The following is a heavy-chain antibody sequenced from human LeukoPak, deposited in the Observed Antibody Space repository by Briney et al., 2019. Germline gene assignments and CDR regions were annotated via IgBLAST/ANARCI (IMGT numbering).Heavy chain of an antibody. D-gene: IGHD5-24*01. CDR2: IFPDGHQE. CDR1: GFIFSSYH. J-gene: IGHJ4*02. Sequence: GGSLRLSCVASGFIFSSYHMSWVRQAPGKGLGCVAHIFPDGHQESCDASVRGRFTVSRDNAKNSVFLQMNSLRVEDTAIYYCARWRWQQSEFDLWGQGALVTVSS. V-gene: IGHV3-7*01. CDR3: ARWRWQQSEFDL.